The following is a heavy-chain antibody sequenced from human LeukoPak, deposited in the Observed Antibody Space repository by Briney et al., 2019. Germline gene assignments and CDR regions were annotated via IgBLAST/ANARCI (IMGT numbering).Heavy chain of an antibody. CDR1: AFTFSNYA. CDR2: ISGSGDST. V-gene: IGHV3-23*01. J-gene: IGHJ3*01. Sequence: GGSLRLSCAASAFTFSNYAMSWVRQAPGKGLEWVSSISGSGDSTYYADSVKGRFTVSRDISKNTLYLQMNSLRAEDTAIYYCAKVRKGVGAFDLWGQGTMVTVSS. D-gene: IGHD3-16*01. CDR3: AKVRKGVGAFDL.